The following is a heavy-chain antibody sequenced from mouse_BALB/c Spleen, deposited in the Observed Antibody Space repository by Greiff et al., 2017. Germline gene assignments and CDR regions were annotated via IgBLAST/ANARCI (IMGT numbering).Heavy chain of an antibody. CDR3: ARGLLRWYYAMDY. CDR2: ISYSGST. Sequence: EVQLVESGPSLVKPSQTLSLTCSVTGYSITSGYWNWIRKFPGNKLEYMGYISYSGSTYYNPSLKSRISITRDTSKNQYYLQLNSVTTEDTATYYCARGLLRWYYAMDYWGQGTSVTVSS. J-gene: IGHJ4*01. CDR1: GYSITSGY. V-gene: IGHV3-8*02. D-gene: IGHD1-1*01.